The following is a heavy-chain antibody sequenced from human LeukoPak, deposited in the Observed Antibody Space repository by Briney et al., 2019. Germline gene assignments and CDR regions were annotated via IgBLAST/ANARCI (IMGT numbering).Heavy chain of an antibody. Sequence: PGGSLRLSCAASGFTVSSNYMSWVRQAPGKGLEWVSIYSGGSTYYAGSVKGRFTISRDNSKNTLYLQMNSLRAEDTAVYYCARDLVTMMGDYYGMDVWGQGTTVTVSS. CDR2: IYSGGST. V-gene: IGHV3-53*01. D-gene: IGHD3-22*01. J-gene: IGHJ6*02. CDR1: GFTVSSNY. CDR3: ARDLVTMMGDYYGMDV.